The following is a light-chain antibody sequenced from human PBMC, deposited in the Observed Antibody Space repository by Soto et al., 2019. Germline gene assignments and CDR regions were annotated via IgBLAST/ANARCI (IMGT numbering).Light chain of an antibody. J-gene: IGKJ1*01. V-gene: IGKV4-1*01. Sequence: DIVMTQSPDSLAVSLGERATIDCKSSQSLLYSPNNKNYLAWYQQKPGQPPKLLIYWASTRESGVPDRFTGXXXGXXXXXXXXXXXXXDVAXXYXQQYYDAPQTFGRGTKVEIK. CDR3: QQYYDAPQT. CDR2: WAS. CDR1: QSLLYSPNNKNY.